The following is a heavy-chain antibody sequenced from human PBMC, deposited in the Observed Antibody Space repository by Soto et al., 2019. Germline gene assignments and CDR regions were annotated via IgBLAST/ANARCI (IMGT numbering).Heavy chain of an antibody. J-gene: IGHJ4*02. CDR3: ARDRYYDSTGYYDY. V-gene: IGHV4-59*01. CDR1: GGSITSYF. CDR2: IYYSGST. Sequence: SETLSLTCAVSGGSITSYFWSWIRQSPGKGLEWIGYIYYSGSTKYNPSLQSRVTMSVDTSKNQFSLKLSSVTAADTAMYYCARDRYYDSTGYYDYWGQGTLVTVSS. D-gene: IGHD3-22*01.